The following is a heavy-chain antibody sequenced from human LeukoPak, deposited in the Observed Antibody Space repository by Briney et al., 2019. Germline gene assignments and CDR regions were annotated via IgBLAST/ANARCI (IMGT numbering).Heavy chain of an antibody. CDR1: GYTFTGYY. J-gene: IGHJ6*02. CDR3: ATFPLRYCSSTSCYLYYYYGMDV. CDR2: ISAYNGNT. Sequence: ASVKVSCKASGYTFTGYYMHWVRQAPGQGLEWMGWISAYNGNTNYAQKLQGRVTMTTDTSTSTAYMELRSLRSDDTAVYYCATFPLRYCSSTSCYLYYYYGMDVWGQGTTVTVSS. V-gene: IGHV1-18*04. D-gene: IGHD2-2*01.